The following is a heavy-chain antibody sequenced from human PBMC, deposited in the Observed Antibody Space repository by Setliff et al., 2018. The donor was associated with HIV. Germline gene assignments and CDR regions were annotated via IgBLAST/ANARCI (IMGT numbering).Heavy chain of an antibody. CDR3: ARAPPGIQNDAFDI. Sequence: SETLSLTCTVSGGSISSDSYYWTWIRQSAGKGLEWIGHIYTNGYTNYNPSLKSRVTISFDTSQNQFSLKLSSVTAADTAVFYCARAPPGIQNDAFDIWGQGAMVTVSS. V-gene: IGHV4-61*09. J-gene: IGHJ3*02. CDR1: GGSISSDSYY. CDR2: IYTNGYT.